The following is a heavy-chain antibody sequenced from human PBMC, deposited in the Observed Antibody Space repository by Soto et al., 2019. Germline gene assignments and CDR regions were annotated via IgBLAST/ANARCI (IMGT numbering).Heavy chain of an antibody. CDR3: ARRYGYYFDY. V-gene: IGHV4-4*02. CDR2: TSHDGGT. CDR1: SGSIDNVYW. J-gene: IGHJ4*02. D-gene: IGHD3-9*01. Sequence: PSETLSLTCAVSSGSIDNVYWWSWVRQSPGKGLEWIGDTSHDGGTNYNPSLESRVTISIDKSKNQFSLDLNSVTAADTAVYYCARRYGYYFDYWGQGTLVTVSS.